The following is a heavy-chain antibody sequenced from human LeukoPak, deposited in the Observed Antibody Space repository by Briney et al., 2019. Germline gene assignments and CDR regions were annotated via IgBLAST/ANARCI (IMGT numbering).Heavy chain of an antibody. D-gene: IGHD3-10*01. V-gene: IGHV1-8*01. J-gene: IGHJ4*02. CDR3: ARESYGSGSYYDRGPPDY. Sequence: GASVKVSCKASGYTFTSYDINWVRQATGQGLEWMGWMDPNSGNTGYAQKFQGRVTMTRNTSISTAYMELSSLRAEDTAVYYCARESYGSGSYYDRGPPDYWGQGTLVTVSS. CDR1: GYTFTSYD. CDR2: MDPNSGNT.